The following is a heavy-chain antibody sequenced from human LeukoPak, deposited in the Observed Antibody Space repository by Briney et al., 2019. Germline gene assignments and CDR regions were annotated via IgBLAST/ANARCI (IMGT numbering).Heavy chain of an antibody. CDR3: ASDLIAAGGSTLGS. V-gene: IGHV4-39*01. D-gene: IGHD6-13*01. CDR1: VGSISSNNYF. CDR2: ISFDGRT. Sequence: SETLSLTCTVSVGSISSNNYFWGWIRQPPGKGLEWIATISFDGRTYYNPSLTSRVTISVDTSKNQFSLKLSSVTAADTAVYFCASDLIAAGGSTLGSWGQGTLVTVSS. J-gene: IGHJ5*02.